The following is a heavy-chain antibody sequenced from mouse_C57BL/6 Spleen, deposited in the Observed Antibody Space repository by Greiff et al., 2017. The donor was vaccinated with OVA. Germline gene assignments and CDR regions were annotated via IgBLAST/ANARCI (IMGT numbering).Heavy chain of an antibody. D-gene: IGHD2-4*01. V-gene: IGHV1-69*01. Sequence: QVQLQQPGAELVMPGASVKLSCKASGYTFTSYWMHWVKQRPGQGLEWIGEIDPSDSYTNYNQKFKGKSTLTVDKSSSTAYMQLSSLTSEDSAVYYCARGDYDYLRPYWYFDVWGTGTTVTVSS. J-gene: IGHJ1*03. CDR1: GYTFTSYW. CDR2: IDPSDSYT. CDR3: ARGDYDYLRPYWYFDV.